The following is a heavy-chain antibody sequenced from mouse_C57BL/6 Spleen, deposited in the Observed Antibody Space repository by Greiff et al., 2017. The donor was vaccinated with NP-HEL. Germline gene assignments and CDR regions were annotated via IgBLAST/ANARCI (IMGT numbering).Heavy chain of an antibody. CDR2: ISSGGSYT. CDR1: GFTFSSYG. CDR3: ARQHYDYDEDYAMDY. J-gene: IGHJ4*01. Sequence: EVQVVESGGDLVKPGGSLKLSCAASGFTFSSYGMSWVRQTPDKRLEWVATISSGGSYTYYPDSVKGRFTISRDNAKNTLYLQMSSLKSEDTAMYYCARQHYDYDEDYAMDYWGQGTSVTVSS. D-gene: IGHD2-4*01. V-gene: IGHV5-6*01.